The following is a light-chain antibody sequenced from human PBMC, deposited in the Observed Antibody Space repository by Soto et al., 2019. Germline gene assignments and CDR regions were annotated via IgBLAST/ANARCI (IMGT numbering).Light chain of an antibody. Sequence: QPVLTQPPSASGTPGQRVTISCSGSSSNIGSNYVYWYQQLPGTAPKLLIYRNNQRPSRVPDRFSGSKSGTSASLAISGLRSEDEADYYCAAWDDSLSGPVFGGGTKVTVL. CDR2: RNN. J-gene: IGLJ3*02. CDR3: AAWDDSLSGPV. CDR1: SSNIGSNY. V-gene: IGLV1-47*01.